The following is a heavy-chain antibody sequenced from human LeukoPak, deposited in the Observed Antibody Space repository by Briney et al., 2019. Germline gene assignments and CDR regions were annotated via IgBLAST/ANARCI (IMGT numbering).Heavy chain of an antibody. V-gene: IGHV3-21*01. D-gene: IGHD5-18*01. J-gene: IGHJ4*02. CDR1: GFTFSSYS. Sequence: PGGSLRLSCAASGFTFSSYSMNWVRQAPGKGLEWVSSISSSSSYIYYADSAKGRFTISRDNAKNSLYLQMNSLRAEDTAVYYCARERVGYSYGATCFDYWGQGTLVTVSS. CDR3: ARERVGYSYGATCFDY. CDR2: ISSSSSYI.